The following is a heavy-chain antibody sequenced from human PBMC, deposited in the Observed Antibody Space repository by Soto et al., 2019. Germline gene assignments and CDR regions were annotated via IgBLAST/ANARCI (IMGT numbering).Heavy chain of an antibody. V-gene: IGHV3-30*18. CDR2: ISYDGSNK. J-gene: IGHJ4*02. Sequence: PGGSLRLSCAASGFTFSSYGMHWVRQAPGKGLEWVAVISYDGSNKYYADSVKGRFTISRDNSKNTLYLQMNSLRAEDTAVYYCAKGLGRVVVIHPFDYWGQGTLVTVSS. CDR1: GFTFSSYG. CDR3: AKGLGRVVVIHPFDY. D-gene: IGHD3-22*01.